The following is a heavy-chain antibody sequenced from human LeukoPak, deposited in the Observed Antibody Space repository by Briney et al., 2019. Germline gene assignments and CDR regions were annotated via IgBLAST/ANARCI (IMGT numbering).Heavy chain of an antibody. D-gene: IGHD3-9*01. CDR3: VPRFDWPSN. V-gene: IGHV3-66*01. CDR2: IYSGDNT. Sequence: GGSLRLSCAASGFTVSTNYMSWVRQAPGKGLEWVSVIYSGDNTYYADSVKGRFTISRDNAKNSLYLQMNSLRAEDTAVYYCVPRFDWPSNWGQGTLVTVSS. CDR1: GFTVSTNY. J-gene: IGHJ4*02.